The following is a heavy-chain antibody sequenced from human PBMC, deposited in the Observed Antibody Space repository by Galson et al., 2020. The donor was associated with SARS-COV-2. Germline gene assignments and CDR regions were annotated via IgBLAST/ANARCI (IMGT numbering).Heavy chain of an antibody. CDR3: ARLEEYYYDNTVTAFDI. CDR1: GDSVSGYY. CDR2: ISHTGST. Sequence: SETLSLTCTVSGDSVSGYYWAWIRQPPGKGLDWIGYISHTGSTNYSPSLKSRVTISVDSSKNQFSLRLASVTAADTAMYFCARLEEYYYDNTVTAFDIWGQGTLVTVSS. J-gene: IGHJ3*02. V-gene: IGHV4-59*02. D-gene: IGHD3-22*01.